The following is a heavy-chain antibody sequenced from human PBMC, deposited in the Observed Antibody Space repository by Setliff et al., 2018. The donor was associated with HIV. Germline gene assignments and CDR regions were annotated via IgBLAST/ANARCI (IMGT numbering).Heavy chain of an antibody. CDR2: ISSSSSSI. V-gene: IGHV3-48*02. CDR1: GFTFSRYS. D-gene: IGHD3-16*01. CDR3: VRGPQFTPH. J-gene: IGHJ4*02. Sequence: GGSLRLSCAASGFTFSRYSMNWVRQAPGKGLEWVSYISSSSSSIYHADSVKGRFTISRDNAKNSLYLQMNSLRDEDTAVYYCVRGPQFTPHWGQGTLVTVSS.